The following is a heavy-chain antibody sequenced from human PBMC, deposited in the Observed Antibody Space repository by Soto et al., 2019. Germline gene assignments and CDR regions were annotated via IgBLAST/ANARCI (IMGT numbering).Heavy chain of an antibody. CDR3: ARDLRDYGGNSVDAFDI. Sequence: SVKVSCKASGGTFSSYAISWVRQAPGQGLEWMGGIIPIFGTANYAQKFQGRVTITADKSTSTAYMELSSLRSEDTVAYYCARDLRDYGGNSVDAFDIWGQGTMVTVS. D-gene: IGHD4-17*01. V-gene: IGHV1-69*06. CDR2: IIPIFGTA. J-gene: IGHJ3*02. CDR1: GGTFSSYA.